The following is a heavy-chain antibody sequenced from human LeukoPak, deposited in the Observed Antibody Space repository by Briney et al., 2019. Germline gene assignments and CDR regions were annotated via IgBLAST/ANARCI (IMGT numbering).Heavy chain of an antibody. CDR2: IHTSTGNP. V-gene: IGHV7-4-1*02. CDR3: ARGSQSAFDI. Sequence: ASVKVSCKASGYTFTSYAMNWVRQAPGQGLEWTGWIHTSTGNPAYAQGFTGRFVFSLDTSVSTAYLQISSLKAEDNAVYYCARGSQSAFDIWGQGTMVTVSS. J-gene: IGHJ3*02. CDR1: GYTFTSYA. D-gene: IGHD1-26*01.